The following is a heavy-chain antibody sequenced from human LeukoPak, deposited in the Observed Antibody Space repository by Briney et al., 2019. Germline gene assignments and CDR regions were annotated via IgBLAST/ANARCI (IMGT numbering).Heavy chain of an antibody. V-gene: IGHV3-23*01. Sequence: GGSLRLSCAASGFTFSNYAMDWVRQAPGRGLEWVSALTGSGDTTDKADSLKGRFTTSRDNSKNTLYLQMNSLSAADTATYYYVKQGQLYYDSSGYYPLEDWGQGTLVTVPS. CDR1: GFTFSNYA. D-gene: IGHD3-22*01. J-gene: IGHJ4*02. CDR2: LTGSGDTT. CDR3: VKQGQLYYDSSGYYPLED.